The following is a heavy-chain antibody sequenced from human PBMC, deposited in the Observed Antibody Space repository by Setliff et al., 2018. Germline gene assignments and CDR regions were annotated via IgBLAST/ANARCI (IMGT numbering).Heavy chain of an antibody. CDR1: GFTFSSYE. J-gene: IGHJ4*02. CDR2: ISSSGSTI. Sequence: GSLRLSCAASGFTFSSYEMNWVRQAPGKGLEWVSYISSSGSTIYYADSGKGRFTISRDNSKNTLYLQMNSLRAEDTAVYYCARDRYYNFWSGYLKGGYFDYWGQGTLVTVSS. V-gene: IGHV3-48*03. D-gene: IGHD3-3*01. CDR3: ARDRYYNFWSGYLKGGYFDY.